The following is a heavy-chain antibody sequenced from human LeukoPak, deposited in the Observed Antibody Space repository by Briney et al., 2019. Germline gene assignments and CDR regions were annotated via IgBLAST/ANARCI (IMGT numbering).Heavy chain of an antibody. Sequence: SETLSLTCTVSGDSISNYYWTWIRQPPGKGLEWIGYIYSSGSTNYNPSLKSRVTISLDTSKNQFSLKLSSVTAADTAVYYCARAGAVADPYYYYGMDVWGQGTTVTVSS. D-gene: IGHD6-19*01. V-gene: IGHV4-59*01. CDR2: IYSSGST. CDR3: ARAGAVADPYYYYGMDV. J-gene: IGHJ6*02. CDR1: GDSISNYY.